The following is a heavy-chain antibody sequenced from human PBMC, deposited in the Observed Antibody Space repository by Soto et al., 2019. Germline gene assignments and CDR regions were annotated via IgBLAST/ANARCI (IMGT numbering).Heavy chain of an antibody. J-gene: IGHJ6*03. V-gene: IGHV1-2*04. Sequence: QVQLVQSGAEVKEPGASVTVSCRASGDRFTDYYMHWVRQAPGQGLEWMGWINPNSGVTKYAQKYQGWVTMTRDTSIRTVNMQLSRLRFDDTAIYYCARESGGATATLDYYYFYMDVWGTGTTVTVSS. CDR2: INPNSGVT. CDR1: GDRFTDYY. CDR3: ARESGGATATLDYYYFYMDV. D-gene: IGHD5-12*01.